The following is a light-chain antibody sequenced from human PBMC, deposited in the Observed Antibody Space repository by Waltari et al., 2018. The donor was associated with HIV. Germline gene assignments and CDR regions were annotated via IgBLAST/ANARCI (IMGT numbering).Light chain of an antibody. CDR3: QQYYDTPLT. CDR2: WAS. V-gene: IGKV4-1*01. J-gene: IGKJ4*01. Sequence: DIVMTQSPASLPVSLGESATLNCKSSQRVLYSSNNKNYLAWYQQKPGQPPKQLIYWASTRESGVPDRFSGGGSGTDFTLTISSLQAEDVAVYYCQQYYDTPLTFGGGTKVEIK. CDR1: QRVLYSSNNKNY.